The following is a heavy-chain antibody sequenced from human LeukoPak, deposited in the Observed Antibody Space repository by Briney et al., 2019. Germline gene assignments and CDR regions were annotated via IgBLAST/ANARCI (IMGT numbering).Heavy chain of an antibody. D-gene: IGHD3-3*01. CDR2: IKQDGSEK. CDR3: ARGGFLEPY. J-gene: IGHJ4*02. CDR1: GFTFSTYW. Sequence: GGSLRLSCAGSGFTFSTYWMTWVRQAPGKGLEWVANIKQDGSEKYYVDSVKGRFTISRDNAKNSLYLQMNSLRVDDTAVYYCARGGFLEPYWGQGTLVTVSS. V-gene: IGHV3-7*01.